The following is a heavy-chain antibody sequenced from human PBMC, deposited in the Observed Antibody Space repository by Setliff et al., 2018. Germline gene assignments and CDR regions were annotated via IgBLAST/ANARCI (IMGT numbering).Heavy chain of an antibody. CDR3: ARDWDSGY. J-gene: IGHJ4*02. D-gene: IGHD1-26*01. CDR1: GYNFVDFA. CDR2: IKGGSGDT. Sequence: ASVKVSCKASGYNFVDFAIHWVRQAPGQSLEWLGWIKGGSGDTRYSEKFQGRGTFTRDTVASTVYMELTSPTSEDTAVYFCARDWDSGYWGQGTQVTVSS. V-gene: IGHV1-3*01.